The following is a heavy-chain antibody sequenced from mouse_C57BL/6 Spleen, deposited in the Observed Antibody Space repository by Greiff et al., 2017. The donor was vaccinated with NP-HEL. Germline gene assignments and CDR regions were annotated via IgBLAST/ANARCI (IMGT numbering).Heavy chain of an antibody. J-gene: IGHJ4*01. CDR3: ARRGEQLRLHAMDY. V-gene: IGHV5-17*01. CDR1: GFTFSDYG. Sequence: EVMLVESGGGLVKPGGSLKLSCAASGFTFSDYGMHWVRQAPEKGLEWVAYISSGSSNIYYADTVKGRFTISRDNAKNTLFLQMTSLRSEDTAMYYCARRGEQLRLHAMDYWGQGTSVTVSS. D-gene: IGHD3-2*02. CDR2: ISSGSSNI.